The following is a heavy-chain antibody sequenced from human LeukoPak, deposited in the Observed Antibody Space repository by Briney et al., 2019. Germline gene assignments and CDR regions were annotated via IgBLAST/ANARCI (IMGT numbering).Heavy chain of an antibody. D-gene: IGHD5-12*01. Sequence: PGGSLRLSCAASGFTFSSYAMHWVRQAPGKGLEWVAVISYDGSNKYYADSVKGRFTISRDNSKNTLYLQMNSLRAEDTAVYYCAREMLRSAAFDPWGQGTLVIVSS. CDR3: AREMLRSAAFDP. V-gene: IGHV3-30-3*01. CDR1: GFTFSSYA. J-gene: IGHJ5*02. CDR2: ISYDGSNK.